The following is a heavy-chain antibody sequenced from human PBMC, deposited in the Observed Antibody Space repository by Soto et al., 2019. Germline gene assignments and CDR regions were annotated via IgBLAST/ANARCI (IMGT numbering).Heavy chain of an antibody. CDR3: TRLVVVVVSNIPDYLDI. J-gene: IGHJ4*02. CDR2: MHQSGRT. V-gene: IGHV4-38-2*01. CDR1: VYSIRSGYF. D-gene: IGHD3-22*01. Sequence: PSETLSRTCAVSVYSIRSGYFWGWVRQPPGKGLEWIGSMHQSGRTHHNPSLKSRVTISVDTSKNQLSLKLSSVTAADTAVYYCTRLVVVVVSNIPDYLDIWGQGTLVTSPQ.